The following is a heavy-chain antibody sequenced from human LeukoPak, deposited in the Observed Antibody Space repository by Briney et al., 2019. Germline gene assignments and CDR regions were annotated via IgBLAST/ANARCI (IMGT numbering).Heavy chain of an antibody. CDR1: GLTVSSSY. Sequence: GGSLRLSCAASGLTVSSSYMSWVRQAPGKGLEWVSIIYNDGSTYYADSMKGRFTISRDDSKNTLYLQVNSLRAEDTAMYYCARNILFAFDIWGQGTMVTVSS. CDR2: IYNDGST. J-gene: IGHJ3*02. V-gene: IGHV3-53*01. D-gene: IGHD2/OR15-2a*01. CDR3: ARNILFAFDI.